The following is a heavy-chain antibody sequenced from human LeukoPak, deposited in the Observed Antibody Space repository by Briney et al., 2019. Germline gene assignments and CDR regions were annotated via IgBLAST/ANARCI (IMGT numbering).Heavy chain of an antibody. Sequence: GGSLRLSCTASGFTFGDYAMSWFRQAPGKGLEWVGFIRSKAYGGTTEYAASVKGRFTISRDDSKSIAYLQMNSLKTEDTAVYYCAKSTYVDYPCCLDYWGQGTLVTVSS. J-gene: IGHJ4*02. D-gene: IGHD3-9*01. CDR3: AKSTYVDYPCCLDY. CDR1: GFTFGDYA. CDR2: IRSKAYGGTT. V-gene: IGHV3-49*03.